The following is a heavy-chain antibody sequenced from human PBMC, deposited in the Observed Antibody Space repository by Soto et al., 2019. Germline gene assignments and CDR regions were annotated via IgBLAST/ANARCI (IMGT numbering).Heavy chain of an antibody. J-gene: IGHJ4*02. CDR1: GYSFTSYW. D-gene: IGHD5-18*01. CDR2: IDPSDSYT. V-gene: IGHV5-10-1*01. Sequence: PGDSLKISCKGSGYSFTSYWISWVRQMPGKGLEWMGRIDPSDSYTNYSPSFQGHVTISADKSISTAYLQWSSLKASDTAVYYCARHYKGGSSYGPATFWGEGTLVTV. CDR3: ARHYKGGSSYGPATF.